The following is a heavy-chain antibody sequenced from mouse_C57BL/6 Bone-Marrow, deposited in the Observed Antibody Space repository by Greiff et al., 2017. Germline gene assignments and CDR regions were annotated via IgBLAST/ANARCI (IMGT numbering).Heavy chain of an antibody. CDR3: TRSPNGLYWYCDV. V-gene: IGHV7-3*01. D-gene: IGHD4-1*01. CDR2: IRNKANGYTT. J-gene: IGHJ1*03. CDR1: GFTFTDYY. Sequence: EVQGVESGGGLVQPGGSLSLSCAASGFTFTDYYMSWVRQPPGKALEWLGFIRNKANGYTTESSASVKGRFTISRDNSQSILYLQMNALRAEDSATYSGTRSPNGLYWYCDVGGTGTTVTVSS.